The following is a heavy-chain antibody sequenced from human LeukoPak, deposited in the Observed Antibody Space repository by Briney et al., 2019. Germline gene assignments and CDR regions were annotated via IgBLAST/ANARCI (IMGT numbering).Heavy chain of an antibody. Sequence: GGSLRLSCAASRFSFSDYTMSWVRQLPGKGLEGVSGIRHSGVDSSYADSVKGRFTISRDNSKNMLYLQMNSLRDDDTGVYYCARDRRATPMYFFDFWGQGTPVTVSS. V-gene: IGHV3-23*01. D-gene: IGHD2-15*01. CDR1: RFSFSDYT. CDR2: IRHSGVDS. J-gene: IGHJ4*02. CDR3: ARDRRATPMYFFDF.